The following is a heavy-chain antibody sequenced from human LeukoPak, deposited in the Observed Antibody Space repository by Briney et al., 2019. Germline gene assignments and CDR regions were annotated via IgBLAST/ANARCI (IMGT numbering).Heavy chain of an antibody. J-gene: IGHJ6*03. CDR1: GDSISRSNYY. CDR2: VYYRGTT. D-gene: IGHD2/OR15-2a*01. V-gene: IGHV4-39*01. CDR3: GRLASGPPVIPPPYYFYMDV. Sequence: KSSETLSLTCTVSGDSISRSNYYWGWIRQSPEKGPEWIGNVYYRGTTFYSPSLKSRVTISVDPSKNQFYLALNSVAAADTAVYYGGRLASGPPVIPPPYYFYMDVWGKGTTVTVTS.